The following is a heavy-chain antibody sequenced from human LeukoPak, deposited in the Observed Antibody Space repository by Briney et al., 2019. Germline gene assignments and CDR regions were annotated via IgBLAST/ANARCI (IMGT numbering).Heavy chain of an antibody. V-gene: IGHV4-38-2*02. D-gene: IGHD3-22*01. CDR3: ARDVRNYYDSSGYYLFDY. CDR2: IYRRGST. Sequence: SETLSLTCTVSGYSISSGYYWGWIRQSPGKGLEWIGNIYRRGSTHYNPSLKSRVTISMDTSKNQFSLKLSSVTAADTAVYYCARDVRNYYDSSGYYLFDYWGQGTLVTVSS. J-gene: IGHJ4*02. CDR1: GYSISSGYY.